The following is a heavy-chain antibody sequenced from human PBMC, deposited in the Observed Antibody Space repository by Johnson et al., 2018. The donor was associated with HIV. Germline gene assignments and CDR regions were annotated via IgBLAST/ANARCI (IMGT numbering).Heavy chain of an antibody. D-gene: IGHD4-11*01. CDR3: ARSPLYDTTVFDI. Sequence: QEQLLESGGGLVQPGGSLRLSCAASGFTFSSYAMHWVRQAPGKGLEWVALISYDGSNKYYAHSVKGRFTISRDNSMHTMYLQMNSLRVGDTAVYYCARSPLYDTTVFDIWGQGTRVTVSS. CDR1: GFTFSSYA. J-gene: IGHJ3*02. CDR2: ISYDGSNK. V-gene: IGHV3-30*04.